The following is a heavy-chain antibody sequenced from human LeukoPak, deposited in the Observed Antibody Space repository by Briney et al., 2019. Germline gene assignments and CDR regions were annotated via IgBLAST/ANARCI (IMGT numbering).Heavy chain of an antibody. CDR2: IYYTGAT. Sequence: SESLSLTCTVPGGSIGNDYWTWIRQPPGKGLEWIGFIYYTGATNYNPSLKSRVTISLDTSKNQFSLEVTSVTAADTAIYYCARAGNSYATGYYFDFWGQGTLVTVSS. V-gene: IGHV4-59*01. CDR1: GGSIGNDY. J-gene: IGHJ4*02. D-gene: IGHD3-16*01. CDR3: ARAGNSYATGYYFDF.